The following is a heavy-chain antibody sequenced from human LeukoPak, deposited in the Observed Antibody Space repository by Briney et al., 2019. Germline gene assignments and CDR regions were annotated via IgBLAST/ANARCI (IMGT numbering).Heavy chain of an antibody. Sequence: GGSLRLSCAASGFSFSSYNMDWVRQTPGKGLEWISSITTSSSYTFYADSVKGRFTISRDNARNSLYLQMNSLTAEDSAVYYCARDPYSGAYGDTYYYFMDVWGKGTTVTISS. CDR2: ITTSSSYT. D-gene: IGHD1-26*01. J-gene: IGHJ6*03. CDR1: GFSFSSYN. V-gene: IGHV3-21*01. CDR3: ARDPYSGAYGDTYYYFMDV.